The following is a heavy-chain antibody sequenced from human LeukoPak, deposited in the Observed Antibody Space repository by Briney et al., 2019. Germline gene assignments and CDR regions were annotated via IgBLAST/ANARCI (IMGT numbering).Heavy chain of an antibody. D-gene: IGHD1-26*01. V-gene: IGHV4-61*02. J-gene: IGHJ6*03. CDR2: IYTSGST. CDR1: GGSISSGSYY. Sequence: SETLSLTCTVSGGSISSGSYYWSWIRQPAGKGLEWIGRIYTSGSTNYNPSLKSRVTISVDTSKNQFSLKLSSVTAADTAVYYCARGGYSGSYFGEVHYYYYYMDVWGKGTTVTISS. CDR3: ARGGYSGSYFGEVHYYYYYMDV.